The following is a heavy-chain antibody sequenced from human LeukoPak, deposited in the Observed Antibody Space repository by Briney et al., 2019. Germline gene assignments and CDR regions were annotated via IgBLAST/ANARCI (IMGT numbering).Heavy chain of an antibody. CDR3: ARAYSSIWYDSPLDY. CDR2: IGTTGDP. D-gene: IGHD6-13*01. CDR1: GFTFSSYD. V-gene: IGHV3-13*05. J-gene: IGHJ4*02. Sequence: GGSLRLSCAASGFTFSSYDMHWVRQATGKGLEWVSGIGTTGDPYYPGSVKGRFTISRENAKNSFYLQMNSLRAGDTAVYYCARAYSSIWYDSPLDYWGQGTLVTVSS.